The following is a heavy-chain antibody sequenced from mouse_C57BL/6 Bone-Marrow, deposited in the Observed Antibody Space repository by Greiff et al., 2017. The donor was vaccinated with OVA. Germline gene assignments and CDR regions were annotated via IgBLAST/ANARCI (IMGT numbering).Heavy chain of an antibody. V-gene: IGHV1-15*01. D-gene: IGHD1-1*01. CDR3: TRDASYYYGSSY. CDR2: IDPETGGT. Sequence: VQLQQSGAELVRPGASVTLSCKASGYTFTDYEMHWVKQTPVHGLEWIGAIDPETGGTAYNQKFKGKAILTADKSSSTAYMELRSLTSEDSAVYYCTRDASYYYGSSYWGQGTTLTDSS. J-gene: IGHJ2*01. CDR1: GYTFTDYE.